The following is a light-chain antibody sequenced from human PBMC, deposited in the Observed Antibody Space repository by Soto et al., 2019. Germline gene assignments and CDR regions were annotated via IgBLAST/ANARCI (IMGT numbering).Light chain of an antibody. CDR3: QQYSTSLT. CDR1: QSVGST. CDR2: GAS. J-gene: IGKJ4*02. V-gene: IGKV3-15*01. Sequence: EILMTQSPATPSVSPGERVILSCRASQSVGSTLAWYQQKPGQAPRLLIRGASTRATGVPARFSGSGSGTEFTLTISSLQSEDFAVYYCQQYSTSLTFGGGTTLEIK.